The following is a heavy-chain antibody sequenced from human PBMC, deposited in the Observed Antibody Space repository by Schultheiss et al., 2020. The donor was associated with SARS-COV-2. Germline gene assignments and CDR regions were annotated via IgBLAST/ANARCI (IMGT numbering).Heavy chain of an antibody. CDR2: IYTSGST. J-gene: IGHJ5*02. D-gene: IGHD6-19*01. Sequence: SETLSLTCTVSGGSISSSSYYWGWIRQPPGKGLEWIGRIYTSGSTNYNPSLKSRVTMSVDTSKNQFSLKLSSVTAADTAVYYCARHGSSYSSGWSHPYNWFDPWGQGTLVTVSS. V-gene: IGHV4-39*07. CDR1: GGSISSSSYY. CDR3: ARHGSSYSSGWSHPYNWFDP.